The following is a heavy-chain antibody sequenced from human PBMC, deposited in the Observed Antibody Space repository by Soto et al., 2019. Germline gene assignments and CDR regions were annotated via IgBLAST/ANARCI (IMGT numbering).Heavy chain of an antibody. Sequence: SETLSLTCTVSGASISSYYWSWIRQSPEKGLEWIGYMYYSGNVNYNPSLRSRVTISVDTSKNQFSLNLNLMTAADTAVYYCASQYSSYYYYYGMDVWGLGTTVTVSS. CDR3: ASQYSSYYYYYGMDV. J-gene: IGHJ6*02. D-gene: IGHD6-13*01. V-gene: IGHV4-59*01. CDR1: GASISSYY. CDR2: MYYSGNV.